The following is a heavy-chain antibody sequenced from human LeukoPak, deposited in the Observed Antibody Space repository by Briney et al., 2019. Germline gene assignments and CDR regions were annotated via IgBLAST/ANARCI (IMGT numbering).Heavy chain of an antibody. CDR1: GGTFSGYA. CDR3: ARDFQDYYDSSGYRGIGMDV. Sequence: ASVKVSCKACGGTFSGYAISWVRQAPGQGLEWMGGIIPIFGTANYAQKFQGRVTITADESTSTAYMELSSLRSEDTAVYYCARDFQDYYDSSGYRGIGMDVWGQGTTVTVSS. CDR2: IIPIFGTA. J-gene: IGHJ6*02. D-gene: IGHD3-22*01. V-gene: IGHV1-69*13.